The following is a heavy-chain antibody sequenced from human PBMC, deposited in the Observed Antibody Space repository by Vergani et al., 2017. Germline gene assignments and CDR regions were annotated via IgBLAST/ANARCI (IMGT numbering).Heavy chain of an antibody. J-gene: IGHJ4*02. CDR1: GGSFSGYY. CDR3: ARKGYYYDSSGYYYYFDY. CDR2: INHSGST. V-gene: IGHV4-34*01. Sequence: QVQLQQWGAGLLKPSETLSLTCAVYGGSFSGYYWSWIRQPPGKGLEWIGEINHSGSTNYNPSLKSRVTISVDTSKNQFSLKLSSVTAADTAVYYCARKGYYYDSSGYYYYFDYWGQGNLVTVSS. D-gene: IGHD3-22*01.